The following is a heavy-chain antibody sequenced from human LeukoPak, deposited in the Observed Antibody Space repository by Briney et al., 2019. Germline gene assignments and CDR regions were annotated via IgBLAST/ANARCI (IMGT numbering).Heavy chain of an antibody. D-gene: IGHD3-22*01. Sequence: SETLSLTCTVSGGSISSSGYYWGWIRQPPGKGLEWIGSIYYSGSTYYNPSLKSRVTISVDTSKNQFSLKLSSVTAADTAVYYCARLRYYDSSGPFDYWGQGTLVTVSS. J-gene: IGHJ4*02. CDR2: IYYSGST. V-gene: IGHV4-39*01. CDR1: GGSISSSGYY. CDR3: ARLRYYDSSGPFDY.